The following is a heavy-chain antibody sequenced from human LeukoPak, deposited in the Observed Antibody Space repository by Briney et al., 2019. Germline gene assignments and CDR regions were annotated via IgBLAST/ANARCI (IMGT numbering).Heavy chain of an antibody. J-gene: IGHJ1*01. CDR2: ISGSGGST. CDR3: AKDSTRGGSGSYYMGYFQH. V-gene: IGHV3-23*01. D-gene: IGHD3-10*01. Sequence: QTGGSLRLSCAASGFTFSTYAMSWVRQAPGKGLEWVSGISGSGGSTYYADSVKGRFTISRDNSKNTLYLQMNSLRAEDTAVYYCAKDSTRGGSGSYYMGYFQHWGQGTLVTVSS. CDR1: GFTFSTYA.